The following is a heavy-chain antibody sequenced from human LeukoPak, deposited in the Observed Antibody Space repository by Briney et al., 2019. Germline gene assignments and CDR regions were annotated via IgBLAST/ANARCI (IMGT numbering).Heavy chain of an antibody. CDR3: AKELADYYDSSGYPGKGAFDI. Sequence: GGSLRLSCAASGFTFSSYAMSWVRQAPGKGLEWVSAISGSGDSTYYADSVKGRFTISRDNSKNTLYLQMNSLRAEDTAVYYCAKELADYYDSSGYPGKGAFDIWGQGTMVTVSS. CDR1: GFTFSSYA. D-gene: IGHD3-22*01. CDR2: ISGSGDST. J-gene: IGHJ3*02. V-gene: IGHV3-23*01.